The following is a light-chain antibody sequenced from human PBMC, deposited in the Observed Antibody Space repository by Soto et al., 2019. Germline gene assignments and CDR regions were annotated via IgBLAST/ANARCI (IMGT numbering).Light chain of an antibody. Sequence: EIVMTQSPATLSVYPGERATLXXRARQSVSSSYLAWYQQKPGQAPRLXIYGASSRATGIPDRFSGSGAGTDFTLTVSSLEPEDFAVYYCQQYGSSPKTFGQGTKVDI. CDR1: QSVSSSY. CDR3: QQYGSSPKT. V-gene: IGKV3-20*01. J-gene: IGKJ1*01. CDR2: GAS.